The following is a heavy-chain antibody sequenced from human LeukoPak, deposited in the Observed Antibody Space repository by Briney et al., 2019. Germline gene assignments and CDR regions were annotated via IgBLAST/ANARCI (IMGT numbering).Heavy chain of an antibody. D-gene: IGHD6-13*01. CDR2: INAYHVKT. Sequence: ASVKVSCKASGYNFITYGFSWVRQAPGQGLEWMGWINAYHVKTNYAQKFQGRVTMTTDTSTNTAHMELRRLTSDATAVYFCATDRIAAAVLDYWGPGTLVTVSP. CDR3: ATDRIAAAVLDY. V-gene: IGHV1-18*01. CDR1: GYNFITYG. J-gene: IGHJ4*02.